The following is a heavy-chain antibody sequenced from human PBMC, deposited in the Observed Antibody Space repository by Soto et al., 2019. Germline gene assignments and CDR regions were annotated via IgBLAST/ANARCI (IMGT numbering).Heavy chain of an antibody. Sequence: GGSLRLSCVASGFTFSTVAMTWVRQAPGKGLEWVSSISDNGGNTDYADSVRGRFTLSRDNSKNTLYLQMNHLRAEDTAVYYCANLYWNPRSFDYWGQGARVTVSS. D-gene: IGHD1-1*01. CDR2: ISDNGGNT. CDR3: ANLYWNPRSFDY. CDR1: GFTFSTVA. V-gene: IGHV3-23*01. J-gene: IGHJ4*02.